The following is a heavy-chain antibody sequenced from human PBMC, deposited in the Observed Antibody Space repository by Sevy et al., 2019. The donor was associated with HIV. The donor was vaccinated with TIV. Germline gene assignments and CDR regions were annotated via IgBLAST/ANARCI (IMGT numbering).Heavy chain of an antibody. Sequence: GGSLRLSCAASGFTFSSYGMHRVRQAPGKGLEWVAFIRYDGSNKYYADSVKGRFTISRDNSKNTLYLQMNSLRAEDTAVYYCAKVRGYYYDSSGYFDYWGQGTLVTVSS. V-gene: IGHV3-30*02. CDR1: GFTFSSYG. D-gene: IGHD3-22*01. CDR3: AKVRGYYYDSSGYFDY. J-gene: IGHJ4*02. CDR2: IRYDGSNK.